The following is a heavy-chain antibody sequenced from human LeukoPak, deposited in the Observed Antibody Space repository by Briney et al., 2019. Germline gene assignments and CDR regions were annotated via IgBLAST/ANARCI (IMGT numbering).Heavy chain of an antibody. V-gene: IGHV4-59*01. CDR3: AGTAHGYSSGWYLNWFDP. CDR1: GGSISSYY. Sequence: SETLSLTCTGSGGSISSYYWSWIRQPPGKGLEWIGYIYYSGSTNYNPSLKSRVTISVDTSKNQFSLKLSSVTAADTAVYYRAGTAHGYSSGWYLNWFDPWGQGTLVTVSS. J-gene: IGHJ5*02. CDR2: IYYSGST. D-gene: IGHD6-19*01.